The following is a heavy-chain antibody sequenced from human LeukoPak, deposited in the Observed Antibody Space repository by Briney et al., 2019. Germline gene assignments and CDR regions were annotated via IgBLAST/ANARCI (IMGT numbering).Heavy chain of an antibody. CDR2: IWYDGSNK. J-gene: IGHJ4*02. CDR1: GFTFSSYG. D-gene: IGHD6-13*01. V-gene: IGHV3-30*02. Sequence: PGGSLRLSCAASGFTFSSYGMHWVRQAPGKGLEWVAVIWYDGSNKYYADSVKGRFTISRDNSKNTLYLQMNSLRAEDTAVYYCAKGIAAAADWGQGTLVTVSS. CDR3: AKGIAAAAD.